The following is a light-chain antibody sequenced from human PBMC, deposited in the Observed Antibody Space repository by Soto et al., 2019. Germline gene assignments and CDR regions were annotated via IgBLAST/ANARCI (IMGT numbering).Light chain of an antibody. CDR1: QSLLHIIGYNY. V-gene: IGKV2-28*01. CDR2: LGS. CDR3: MQALQTPRT. Sequence: DLVMTQSPLSLPVTPGEPASISCRSSQSLLHIIGYNYLDWYLQKPGQSPQLLIYLGSNRASGVPDRFSGSGSGTDFTLKISRVEAEDVGVYYCMQALQTPRTFGQGTKLEIK. J-gene: IGKJ2*01.